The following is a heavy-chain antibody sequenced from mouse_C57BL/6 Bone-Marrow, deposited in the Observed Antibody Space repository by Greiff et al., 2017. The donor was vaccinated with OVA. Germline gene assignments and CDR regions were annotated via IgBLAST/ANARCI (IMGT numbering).Heavy chain of an antibody. V-gene: IGHV1-81*01. Sequence: QVQLQQSGAELARPGASVKLSCKASGYTFTSYGISWVKQRTGQGLEWIGEIYPRSGNTYYNEKFKGKATLTADKSSSPAYMELRSLTSEDAAVYFCARLLCPVDFDGWGTGTTVTVSS. CDR1: GYTFTSYG. J-gene: IGHJ1*03. D-gene: IGHD2-1*01. CDR3: ARLLCPVDFDG. CDR2: IYPRSGNT.